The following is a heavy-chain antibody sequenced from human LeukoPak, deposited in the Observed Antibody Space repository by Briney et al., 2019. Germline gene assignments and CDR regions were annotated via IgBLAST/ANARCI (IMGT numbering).Heavy chain of an antibody. CDR1: GYTLTELS. D-gene: IGHD3-10*01. J-gene: IGHJ6*02. V-gene: IGHV1-24*01. CDR2: FDPEDGGT. Sequence: ASVTVSFTVSGYTLTELSMHWVRQAPGKGLGLMGGFDPEDGGTIYSQKFQGRGTITKDTATDTAYMELSSLRSEDTAVYDCATDSLKRITMVRGVGSPYYYGMDVWGQGTTVTVSS. CDR3: ATDSLKRITMVRGVGSPYYYGMDV.